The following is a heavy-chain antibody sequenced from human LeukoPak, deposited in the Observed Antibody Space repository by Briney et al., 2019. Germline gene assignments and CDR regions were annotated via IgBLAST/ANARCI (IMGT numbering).Heavy chain of an antibody. Sequence: GGSLRLSCAASGFTFSGYWMSWVRQAPGKGLEWVANIKQDGSEKYYVDSVKGRFTISRDNAKNSLYLQMNSLRAEDTAVYYCARGLYYYDSSGYLPFDPWGQGTLVTVSS. CDR3: ARGLYYYDSSGYLPFDP. D-gene: IGHD3-22*01. CDR2: IKQDGSEK. V-gene: IGHV3-7*01. J-gene: IGHJ5*02. CDR1: GFTFSGYW.